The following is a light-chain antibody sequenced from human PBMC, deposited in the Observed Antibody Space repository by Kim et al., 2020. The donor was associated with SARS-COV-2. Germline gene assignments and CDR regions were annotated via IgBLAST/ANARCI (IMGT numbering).Light chain of an antibody. CDR2: DVT. CDR1: SSDVGGYNY. V-gene: IGLV2-14*03. J-gene: IGLJ1*01. Sequence: QSALTQPASVSGSPGQSITISCTGTSSDVGGYNYVSWYQQHPGKAPKLMIYDVTNRPSGLSNRFSGSKSGNTASLTISGLQAEDEADYYCCSYTSSATYVFGPGTKVTVL. CDR3: CSYTSSATYV.